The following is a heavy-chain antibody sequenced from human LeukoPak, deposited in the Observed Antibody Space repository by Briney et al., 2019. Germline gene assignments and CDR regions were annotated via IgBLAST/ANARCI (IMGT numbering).Heavy chain of an antibody. V-gene: IGHV4-34*01. CDR2: TNHSGST. Sequence: SETLSLTCAVYGGSFSGYYWSWIRQPPGKGLEWIGETNHSGSTNYNPSLKSRVTISVDTSKNQFSLKLSSVTAADTAVYYCARDAPSYGSGSFAPSPYWGQGTLVTVSS. CDR3: ARDAPSYGSGSFAPSPY. J-gene: IGHJ4*02. D-gene: IGHD3-10*01. CDR1: GGSFSGYY.